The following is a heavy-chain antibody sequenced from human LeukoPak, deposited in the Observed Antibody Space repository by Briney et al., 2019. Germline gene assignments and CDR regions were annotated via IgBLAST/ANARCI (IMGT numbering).Heavy chain of an antibody. D-gene: IGHD3-3*01. J-gene: IGHJ4*02. CDR2: ISGSGGST. V-gene: IGHV3-23*01. Sequence: GGSLRLSCAASGFTFSNYWMSWVRQAPGKGLEWVSAISGSGGSTYYADSVKGRFTISRDNSKNTLYLQMNSLRAEDTAVYYCAKDKSITIFGVVPIDYWGQGTLVTVSS. CDR1: GFTFSNYW. CDR3: AKDKSITIFGVVPIDY.